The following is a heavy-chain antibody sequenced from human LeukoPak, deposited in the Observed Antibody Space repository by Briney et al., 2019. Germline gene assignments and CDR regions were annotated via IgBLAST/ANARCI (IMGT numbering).Heavy chain of an antibody. V-gene: IGHV4-59*01. CDR3: ARDYHDAFDI. CDR1: GGSISSYY. CDR2: IYYSGST. D-gene: IGHD3-16*02. Sequence: PSGTLSLTCTVSGGSISSYYWSWIRQPPGKGLEWIGYIYYSGSTNYNPSLKSRVTISVDTSKNQFSLKLSSVTAADTAVYYCARDYHDAFDIWGQGTMVTVSS. J-gene: IGHJ3*02.